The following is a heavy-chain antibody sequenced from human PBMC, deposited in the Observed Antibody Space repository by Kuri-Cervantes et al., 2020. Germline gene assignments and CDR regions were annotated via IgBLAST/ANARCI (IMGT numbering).Heavy chain of an antibody. Sequence: ASVKVSCKASGYTFTGYYMHWVRQAPGQGLEWMGWINPNSGGTNYAQKFQGRVTMTRDTSISTAYMELSRLRSDDTAVYYCARRLFQRRVVADRRYAFDIWGQGTMVTVSS. V-gene: IGHV1-2*02. CDR2: INPNSGGT. D-gene: IGHD5-12*01. CDR3: ARRLFQRRVVADRRYAFDI. CDR1: GYTFTGYY. J-gene: IGHJ3*02.